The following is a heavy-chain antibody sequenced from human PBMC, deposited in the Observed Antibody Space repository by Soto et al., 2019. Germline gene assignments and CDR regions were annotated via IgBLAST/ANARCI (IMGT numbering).Heavy chain of an antibody. Sequence: SVKVSCKASGGTFSSSPISWVRQAPGQGLEWMGGIIPIFGTANYAQKFQGRVTITADESTTTAYMELSSLRSEDTVMYYCARAHSSAYFDYWGQGTLVTVSS. CDR1: GGTFSSSP. J-gene: IGHJ4*02. CDR2: IIPIFGTA. CDR3: ARAHSSAYFDY. V-gene: IGHV1-69*13. D-gene: IGHD3-22*01.